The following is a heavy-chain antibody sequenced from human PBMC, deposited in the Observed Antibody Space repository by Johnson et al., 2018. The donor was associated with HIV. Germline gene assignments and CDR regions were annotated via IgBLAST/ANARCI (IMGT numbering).Heavy chain of an antibody. J-gene: IGHJ3*02. CDR2: ISYNGTNT. CDR3: ARDRALGWELLGAFDI. D-gene: IGHD1-26*01. V-gene: IGHV3-30*03. Sequence: QVQLVESGGGVVQPGRSLRLSCVASGFTFSSYGMHWVRQTPGKGLEWVAVISYNGTNTWYADSVKGRFTISRDNAKNSLYLQMNSLRAEDTALYYCARDRALGWELLGAFDIWGQGTMVTVSS. CDR1: GFTFSSYG.